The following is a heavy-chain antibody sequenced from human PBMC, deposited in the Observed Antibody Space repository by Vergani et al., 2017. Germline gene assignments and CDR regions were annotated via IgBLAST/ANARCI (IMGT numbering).Heavy chain of an antibody. CDR2: IYPGDSDT. CDR1: GYSFTSYW. J-gene: IGHJ4*02. D-gene: IGHD5-24*01. CDR3: ARWKLRDGYNYASYFDY. V-gene: IGHV5-51*01. Sequence: EVQLVQSGAEVKKPGESLRISCKGSGYSFTSYWIGWVRQMPGKGLEWMGIIYPGDSDTRYSPSFQGQVTISADKSISTAYLQWSSLKASDTAMYYCARWKLRDGYNYASYFDYWGQGTLVTVSS.